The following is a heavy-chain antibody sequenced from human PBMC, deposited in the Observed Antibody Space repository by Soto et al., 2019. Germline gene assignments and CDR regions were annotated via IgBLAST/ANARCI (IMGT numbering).Heavy chain of an antibody. V-gene: IGHV3-74*01. Sequence: GGSLRLSCAASGFTFSSYWMYWVRQAPGKGLVWVSRINSDGSSTSYADSVKGRVTISVDRSKNQFSLKLSSVTAADTAVYYCARVPDRWGQGTLVTVSS. CDR2: INSDGSST. D-gene: IGHD2-2*01. J-gene: IGHJ5*02. CDR3: ARVPDR. CDR1: GFTFSSYW.